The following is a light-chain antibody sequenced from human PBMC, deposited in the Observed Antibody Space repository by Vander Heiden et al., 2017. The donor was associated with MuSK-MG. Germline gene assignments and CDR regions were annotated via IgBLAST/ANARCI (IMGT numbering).Light chain of an antibody. V-gene: IGKV1-33*01. Sequence: DIQMTQSPSSLSASVGDRVTITCQASQDISNYLNWYQQKPGKAPKLLIYDASNLETGVPSRFSGSGSGTDFTFTISSLQPEDIATYYCQQYDNLPGLGVTFGQGTRLEMK. CDR2: DAS. J-gene: IGKJ5*01. CDR1: QDISNY. CDR3: QQYDNLPGLGVT.